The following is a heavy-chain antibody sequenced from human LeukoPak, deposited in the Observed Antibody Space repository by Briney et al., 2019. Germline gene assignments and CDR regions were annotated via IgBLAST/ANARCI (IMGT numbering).Heavy chain of an antibody. J-gene: IGHJ4*02. CDR2: IYYSGST. Sequence: SETLSLTSTVSGGSISSYYWSWIRQPPGKGLEWIGYIYYSGSTNYNPSLKSRVTISVDTSKNQFSLKLSSVTAADTAVYYCARGYDSSGYSYYFDYWGQGTLVTVSS. V-gene: IGHV4-59*08. CDR3: ARGYDSSGYSYYFDY. CDR1: GGSISSYY. D-gene: IGHD3-22*01.